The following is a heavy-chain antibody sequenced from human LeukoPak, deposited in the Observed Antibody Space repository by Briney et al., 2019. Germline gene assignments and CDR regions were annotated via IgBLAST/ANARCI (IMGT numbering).Heavy chain of an antibody. CDR1: GYSFTSYW. CDR2: IYPGDSDT. V-gene: IGHV5-51*01. Sequence: GESLKISCKGSGYSFTSYWIGWARQMPGKGLEWMGIIYPGDSDTRYSPSFQGQVTISADKSISTAYLQWSSLKASDTAMYYCARLAVTTYYYYGMDVWGQGTTVTVSS. D-gene: IGHD4-17*01. J-gene: IGHJ6*02. CDR3: ARLAVTTYYYYGMDV.